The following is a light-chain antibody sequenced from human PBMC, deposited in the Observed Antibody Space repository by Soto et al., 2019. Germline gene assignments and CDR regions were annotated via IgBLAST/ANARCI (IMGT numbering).Light chain of an antibody. J-gene: IGLJ1*01. V-gene: IGLV1-44*01. CDR2: ANS. CDR1: TSNIGTNI. Sequence: QSVLSQPPSASGTPGQRVTISCYGTTSNIGTNIVSWYQQLPGTAPKVLIYANSQRPSGVPDRFSGSKSGTSASLAISGLQSEDEADYFRAEWDESLNGWRVFGTGTKVTVL. CDR3: AEWDESLNGWRV.